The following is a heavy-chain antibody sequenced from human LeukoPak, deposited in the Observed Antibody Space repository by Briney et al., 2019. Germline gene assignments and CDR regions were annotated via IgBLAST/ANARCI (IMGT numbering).Heavy chain of an antibody. CDR3: ARTSSGYYAHFDL. D-gene: IGHD3-22*01. CDR1: GYTFTTYY. V-gene: IGHV1-46*01. J-gene: IGHJ4*02. CDR2: INPSGGST. Sequence: GASVKVSCKASGYTFTTYYMHWVRQAPGQGLEWMGIINPSGGSTSYAQKFQGRVTVTRDMSTSTVYMELSSLRSEDTAVYYCARTSSGYYAHFDLWGQGTLVTVS.